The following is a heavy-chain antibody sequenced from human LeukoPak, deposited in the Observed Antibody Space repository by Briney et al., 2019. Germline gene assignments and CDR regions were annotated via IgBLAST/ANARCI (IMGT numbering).Heavy chain of an antibody. D-gene: IGHD3-10*01. CDR2: IIPILGIA. V-gene: IGHV1-69*04. Sequence: GASVKVSCKASGGTFSSYAISWVRQAPGQGLEWMGRIIPILGIANYAQKFQGRVTITADKSTSTAYMELSSLRSEDTAVYYCARDRRYYYGSGKSFDYWGQGTLVTVSS. J-gene: IGHJ4*02. CDR1: GGTFSSYA. CDR3: ARDRRYYYGSGKSFDY.